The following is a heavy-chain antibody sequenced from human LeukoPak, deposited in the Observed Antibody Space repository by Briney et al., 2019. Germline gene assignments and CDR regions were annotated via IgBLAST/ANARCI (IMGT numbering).Heavy chain of an antibody. CDR2: IYYSGST. CDR3: AGSEHYWNGDY. V-gene: IGHV4-59*01. Sequence: PSETLSLTCTVSGGSISSYYWSWIRQPPGKGLEWIGYIYYSGSTNYNPSLKSRVTISVDTSKNQFSLKLSSVTAADTAVYYCAGSEHYWNGDYWGQGTLVTVSS. J-gene: IGHJ4*02. CDR1: GGSISSYY. D-gene: IGHD1-1*01.